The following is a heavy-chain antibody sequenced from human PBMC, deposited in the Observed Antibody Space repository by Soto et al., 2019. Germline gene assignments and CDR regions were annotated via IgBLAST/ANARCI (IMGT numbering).Heavy chain of an antibody. CDR1: GYTFSDYY. J-gene: IGHJ4*02. D-gene: IGHD1-26*01. Sequence: ASVKVSCKASGYTFSDYYIHWERQAPGHGLDWMGIINPSGGSTNYAQRFQGRVTVTSVSSTSTVYLELSSLRSEDTAVYYCARSLLAGTDWGQGTLVTVSS. V-gene: IGHV1-46*01. CDR2: INPSGGST. CDR3: ARSLLAGTD.